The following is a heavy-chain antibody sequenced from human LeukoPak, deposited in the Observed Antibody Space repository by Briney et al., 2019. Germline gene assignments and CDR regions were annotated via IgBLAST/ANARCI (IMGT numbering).Heavy chain of an antibody. V-gene: IGHV3-30*02. D-gene: IGHD6-13*01. Sequence: GGSLRLSCASSGFTFSNFGFHWVRQAPGKGLEWVAFIRYDGSDKYYPDSVEGRFTISRDNSKNTVYLQMNSLRGEDTAIYYCAKDRSGYNTRWYADYWGQGTPVTVSS. CDR3: AKDRSGYNTRWYADY. J-gene: IGHJ4*02. CDR1: GFTFSNFG. CDR2: IRYDGSDK.